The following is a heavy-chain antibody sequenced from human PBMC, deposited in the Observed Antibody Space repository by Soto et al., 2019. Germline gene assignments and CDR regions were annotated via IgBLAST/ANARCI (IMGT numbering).Heavy chain of an antibody. Sequence: EVQLVESGGGLVQPGGSLRLSCAASGFTVSTKYMSWVRQAPGKGLEWVSVIYSGGSTFYADSVRGRFTIYRDNSKNTVNLQMNSLSAEDPAVYYCARDPWAADYWGQGTLGNGSS. CDR2: IYSGGST. D-gene: IGHD3-16*01. CDR1: GFTVSTKY. CDR3: ARDPWAADY. J-gene: IGHJ4*02. V-gene: IGHV3-66*01.